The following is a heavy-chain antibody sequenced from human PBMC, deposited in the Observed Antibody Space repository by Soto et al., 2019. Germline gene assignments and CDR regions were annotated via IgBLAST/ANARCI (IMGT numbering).Heavy chain of an antibody. V-gene: IGHV2-5*02. CDR2: IYWDDDK. Sequence: QITLKESGPTLVKPTQTLTLTCTFSGFSISSTRMAVGWIRQPPGKALEWLALIYWDDDKPYSPFLKSRLTISKDTSKNQVVLTMSNMDPVDTARYYCAHIVVAGLGYYFDYWGQGTLVTVSS. J-gene: IGHJ4*02. D-gene: IGHD6-19*01. CDR1: GFSISSTRMA. CDR3: AHIVVAGLGYYFDY.